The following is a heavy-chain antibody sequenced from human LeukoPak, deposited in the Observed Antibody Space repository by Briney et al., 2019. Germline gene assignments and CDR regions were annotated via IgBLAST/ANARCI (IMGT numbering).Heavy chain of an antibody. CDR2: INHSGST. CDR3: ARRYRIAAAGPHFDY. V-gene: IGHV4-34*01. D-gene: IGHD6-13*01. J-gene: IGHJ4*02. CDR1: GGSISNYL. Sequence: SEALSLTCTVSGGSISNYLWSWIRQAPGKGLEWVGEINHSGSTNYNPSLKSRVTISVDTSKHQFSLKLSSATAADTAVYYCARRYRIAAAGPHFDYWGQGTLVTVSS.